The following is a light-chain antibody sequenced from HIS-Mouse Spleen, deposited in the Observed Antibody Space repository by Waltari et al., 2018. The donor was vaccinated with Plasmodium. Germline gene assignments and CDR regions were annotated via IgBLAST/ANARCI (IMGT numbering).Light chain of an antibody. CDR1: SSDVGGYNY. Sequence: QSALTQPPSASGSPGQSVTLSCTGTSSDVGGYNYCSWYQQHPGKAPKLMIYEVSKRPSGVPDRFSGSKSGNTASLTVSGLQAEDEADYYCSSYAGSNNLVFGGGTKLTVL. CDR3: SSYAGSNNLV. CDR2: EVS. J-gene: IGLJ2*01. V-gene: IGLV2-8*01.